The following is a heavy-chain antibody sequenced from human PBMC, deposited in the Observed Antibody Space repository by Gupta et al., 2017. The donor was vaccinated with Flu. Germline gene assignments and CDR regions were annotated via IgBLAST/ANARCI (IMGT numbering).Heavy chain of an antibody. V-gene: IGHV4-4*02. CDR1: RGSISSSNW. J-gene: IGHJ4*02. D-gene: IGHD2-2*01. CDR2: VYHSGIT. Sequence: QVPLHDSGPGLVRPSGTLCLPSAVSRGSISSSNWWSWVRQPPGKGLECIGEVYHSGITNYNPSLKRRVTISVDRSKNHFSLKLSSVTAADTAIYYCARIVPAATHFDFWGQGTLVTVSS. CDR3: ARIVPAATHFDF.